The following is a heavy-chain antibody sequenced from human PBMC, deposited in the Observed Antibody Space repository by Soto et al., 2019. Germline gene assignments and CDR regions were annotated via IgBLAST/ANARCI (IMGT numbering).Heavy chain of an antibody. V-gene: IGHV4-30-2*03. D-gene: IGHD1-26*01. CDR3: AKPSGSYLYYFDY. CDR2: IYHSGST. CDR1: GGSISSGGYS. J-gene: IGHJ4*02. Sequence: SETLSLTCAVSGGSISSGGYSWSWIRQPPGKGLEWIGYIYHSGSTYYNPSLKSRVTISVDTSKNQFSLKLSSVTAADTAVYYCAKPSGSYLYYFDYWGQGTPVTAPQ.